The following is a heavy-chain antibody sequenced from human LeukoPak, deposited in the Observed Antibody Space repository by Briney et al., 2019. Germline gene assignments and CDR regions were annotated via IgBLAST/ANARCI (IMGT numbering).Heavy chain of an antibody. CDR1: GFTFSSYA. Sequence: GGSLRLSCAASGFTFSSYAMHWVRQAPGKGLEWVAVISYDGSNKYYADSVKGRFTISRDNSKNTLYLQMNSLRAEDTAVYYCAKLVFPDDAFDIWGQGTMVTVSS. V-gene: IGHV3-30*18. CDR2: ISYDGSNK. CDR3: AKLVFPDDAFDI. D-gene: IGHD2-21*01. J-gene: IGHJ3*02.